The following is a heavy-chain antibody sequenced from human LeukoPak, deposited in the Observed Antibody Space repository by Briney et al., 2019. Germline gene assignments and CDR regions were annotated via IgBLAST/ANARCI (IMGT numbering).Heavy chain of an antibody. CDR1: GFTFSSYS. Sequence: GGSLRLSGAASGFTFSSYSMNWVGQAPGRGLEWVSYISSSSSTIYYADSVKGRFTISRDNAKNSLYLQMNSLRAEDTAVYYCVRGDWGSGYWGQGTLVTVSS. J-gene: IGHJ4*02. V-gene: IGHV3-48*04. CDR2: ISSSSSTI. D-gene: IGHD7-27*01. CDR3: VRGDWGSGY.